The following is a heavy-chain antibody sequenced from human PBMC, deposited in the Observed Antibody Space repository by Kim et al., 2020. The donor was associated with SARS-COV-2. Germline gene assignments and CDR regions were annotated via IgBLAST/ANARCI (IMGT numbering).Heavy chain of an antibody. J-gene: IGHJ6*02. CDR1: GFTLRTYG. V-gene: IGHV3-30*03. CDR3: GRGVGGYYYGIDV. D-gene: IGHD3-16*01. CDR2: ISSDGSSK. Sequence: GGSLRLSCEASGFTLRTYGMHWVRQAPGKGLEWVSVISSDGSSKYESDPVRGRITSSRDNSKNTLYLEMHSLRVEDTAVYYCGRGVGGYYYGIDVWGHGT.